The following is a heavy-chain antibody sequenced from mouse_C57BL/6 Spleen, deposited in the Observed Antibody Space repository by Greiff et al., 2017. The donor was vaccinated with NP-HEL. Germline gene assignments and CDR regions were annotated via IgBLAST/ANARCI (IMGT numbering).Heavy chain of an antibody. D-gene: IGHD2-4*01. CDR3: TTGDYDPY. CDR1: GFNIKDDY. CDR2: IDPENGDT. V-gene: IGHV14-4*01. Sequence: EVQLQQSGAELVRPGASVKLSCTASGFNIKDDYMHWVKQRPEQGLEWIGWIDPENGDTEYASKFQGKATITADTSSNTAYLQLSSLTSEDTAVYYCTTGDYDPYWGQGTLVTVSA. J-gene: IGHJ3*01.